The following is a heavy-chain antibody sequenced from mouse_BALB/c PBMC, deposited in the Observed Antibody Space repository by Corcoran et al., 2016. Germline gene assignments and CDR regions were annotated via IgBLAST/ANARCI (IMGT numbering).Heavy chain of an antibody. CDR1: GYTFTDYY. J-gene: IGHJ2*01. V-gene: IGHV1-84*02. Sequence: QLQLQQSGPELVKPGASVKISCKASGYTFTDYYINWVKQKPGQGLEWIGWIYPGSGNTKYNEKFKGKATLTVDTSSSTAYMQLSSLTYEDTAVYFCARGYGNYYFEKWGQGTTLTVSS. CDR2: IYPGSGNT. CDR3: ARGYGNYYFEK. D-gene: IGHD2-10*02.